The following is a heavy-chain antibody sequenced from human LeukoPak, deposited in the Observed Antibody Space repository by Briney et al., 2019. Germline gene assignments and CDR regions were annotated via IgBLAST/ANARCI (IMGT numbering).Heavy chain of an antibody. J-gene: IGHJ4*02. CDR2: IYYSGST. CDR1: GASISTYY. CDR3: ACGEEYIGGIFDY. Sequence: SETLSLTCTVSGASISTYYWSWIRQPPGKGLEWIGYIYYSGSTNYNPPLKSRVTISVDTSKNQFSLKLTSVTAADTAMYYCACGEEYIGGIFDYWGQGTLVTVSS. D-gene: IGHD6-6*01. V-gene: IGHV4-59*01.